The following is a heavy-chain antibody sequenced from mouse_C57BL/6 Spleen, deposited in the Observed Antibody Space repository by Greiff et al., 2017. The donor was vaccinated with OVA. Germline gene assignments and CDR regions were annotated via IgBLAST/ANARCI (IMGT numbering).Heavy chain of an antibody. Sequence: VQLQQSGPELVKPGASVKMSCKASGYTFTDYNMHWVKQSHGKSLEWIGYINPNNGGTSYNQKFKGKATLTVNKSSSTAYMELRSLTSEDSAVYYCAREGGFDYYGSSYPFAYWGQGTLVTVSA. CDR3: AREGGFDYYGSSYPFAY. CDR2: INPNNGGT. J-gene: IGHJ3*01. D-gene: IGHD1-1*01. CDR1: GYTFTDYN. V-gene: IGHV1-22*01.